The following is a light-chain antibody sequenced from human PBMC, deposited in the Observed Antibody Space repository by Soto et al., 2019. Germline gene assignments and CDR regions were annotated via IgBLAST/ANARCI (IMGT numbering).Light chain of an antibody. CDR1: QSVLSSSNNKNY. J-gene: IGKJ1*01. CDR2: WAS. CDR3: QQYYSTPWT. Sequence: VMTQSPDSLAVALGERATINCKSSQSVLSSSNNKNYLAWYQQKPGQPPKLIIHWASTRDSGVPDRFSGSASGTDFTLTISRLQAEDVAAYYCQQYYSTPWTFGQGTKVEIK. V-gene: IGKV4-1*01.